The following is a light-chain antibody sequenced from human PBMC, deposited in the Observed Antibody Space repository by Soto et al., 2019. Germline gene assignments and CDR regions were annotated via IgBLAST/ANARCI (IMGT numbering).Light chain of an antibody. Sequence: EIVLTQSPGTLSLSPGERATLSCRASQSVSSSYLAWYQQKPGQAPRLLIYGASSRATGIPDRFSGSGSGTDFTLTINRLEPEDFAGYYCEQYDKSITFGGGTKVEIK. CDR3: EQYDKSIT. V-gene: IGKV3-20*01. CDR2: GAS. J-gene: IGKJ4*01. CDR1: QSVSSSY.